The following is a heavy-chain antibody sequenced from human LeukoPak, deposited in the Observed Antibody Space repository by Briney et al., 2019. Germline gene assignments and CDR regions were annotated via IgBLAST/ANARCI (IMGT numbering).Heavy chain of an antibody. Sequence: GGSLRLSCAASGFTFSDYYMSWIRQAPGKGLEWVSYISSSSSYTNYADSVKGRFTISRDNAKNSLYLQMNSLRAEDTAVYYCARYCSAGSCYVNWFDPWGQGTLVTVSS. CDR3: ARYCSAGSCYVNWFDP. CDR2: ISSSSSYT. V-gene: IGHV3-11*06. CDR1: GFTFSDYY. J-gene: IGHJ5*02. D-gene: IGHD2-15*01.